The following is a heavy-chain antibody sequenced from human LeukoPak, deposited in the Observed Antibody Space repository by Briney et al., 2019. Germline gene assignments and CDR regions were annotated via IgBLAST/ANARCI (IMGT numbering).Heavy chain of an antibody. CDR1: GFTFSSYG. Sequence: PGRFLRLSCAASGFTFSSYGMHWVRQAPGKGLEWVAVISYDGSNKYYADSVKGRFTISRDNSKNTLYLQMNSLRAEDTAVYYCAKSPSGSYSGVSGGTFDYWGQGTLVTVSS. CDR3: AKSPSGSYSGVSGGTFDY. V-gene: IGHV3-30*18. D-gene: IGHD1-26*01. J-gene: IGHJ4*02. CDR2: ISYDGSNK.